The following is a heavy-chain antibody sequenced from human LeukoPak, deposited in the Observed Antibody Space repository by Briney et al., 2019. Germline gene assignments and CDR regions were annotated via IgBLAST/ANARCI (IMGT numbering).Heavy chain of an antibody. CDR2: VNPNSGNT. CDR3: ARGRIAARLRSFFDL. J-gene: IGHJ2*01. V-gene: IGHV1-8*01. D-gene: IGHD6-6*01. CDR1: GYTLTSYD. Sequence: ASVKVSCKASGYTLTSYDINWVRQATGQGLEWMGWVNPNSGNTGYAQKFQGRVTMTRNTSISTAYMELSSLRSEDTAVYYCARGRIAARLRSFFDLWGRGTLVTVSS.